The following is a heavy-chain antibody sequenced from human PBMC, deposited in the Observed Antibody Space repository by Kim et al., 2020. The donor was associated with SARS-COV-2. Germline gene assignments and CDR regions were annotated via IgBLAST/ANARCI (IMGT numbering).Heavy chain of an antibody. J-gene: IGHJ6*02. CDR3: ARHPAFRLRATYGMDV. CDR1: GYSFTSYW. V-gene: IGHV5-51*01. Sequence: GESLKISCKGSGYSFTSYWIGWVRQMPGKGLEWMGIIHPGDSDTRYSPSFQGQVTISADKSIGTAYLQWSGLQASDTAMYYCARHPAFRLRATYGMDVWGQGTTVTVSS. D-gene: IGHD3-9*01. CDR2: IHPGDSDT.